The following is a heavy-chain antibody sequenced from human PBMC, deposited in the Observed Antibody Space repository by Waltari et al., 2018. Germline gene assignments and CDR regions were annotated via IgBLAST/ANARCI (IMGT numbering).Heavy chain of an antibody. CDR1: GFTFSSYA. CDR2: MSGSGGST. Sequence: EVQLLESGGGLVQPGGSLRLSCAASGFTFSSYAMSWVRQAPGEGLEWVSAMSGSGGSTYYADSVKGRFTISRDNSKNTLYLQMNSLRAEDTAVYYCAKDFNSGSYYDYWGQGTLVTVSS. D-gene: IGHD1-1*01. J-gene: IGHJ4*02. CDR3: AKDFNSGSYYDY. V-gene: IGHV3-23*01.